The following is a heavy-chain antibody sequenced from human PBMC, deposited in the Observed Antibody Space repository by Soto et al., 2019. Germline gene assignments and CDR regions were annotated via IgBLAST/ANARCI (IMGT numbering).Heavy chain of an antibody. CDR2: ISGSGGST. J-gene: IGHJ3*02. V-gene: IGHV3-23*01. CDR3: AKDRDGGFDAFDI. D-gene: IGHD3-10*01. CDR1: GFTFSSYA. Sequence: GGSLRLSCAASGFTFSSYAMSWVRQAPGKGLEWVSAISGSGGSTYYADSVKGRFTISRDNSKNTLYLQMNSLRAEDSAVYFCAKDRDGGFDAFDIWGQGTMVTVSS.